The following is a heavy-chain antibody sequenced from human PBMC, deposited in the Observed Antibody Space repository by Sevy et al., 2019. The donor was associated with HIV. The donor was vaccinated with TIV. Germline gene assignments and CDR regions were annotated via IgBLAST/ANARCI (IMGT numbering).Heavy chain of an antibody. CDR2: IIPSGGST. V-gene: IGHV1-46*03. CDR1: GYTFTSYY. J-gene: IGHJ3*02. D-gene: IGHD3-3*01. Sequence: ASVKVSCKASGYTFTSYYMHWVRQAPGQGLEWMGIIIPSGGSTICAQKFQGRVTMTRDTSTGTVFMGLSSLRSEDTAVYYCARGGLLPFLVWLLYGDAFDIWGQGTMVTVSS. CDR3: ARGGLLPFLVWLLYGDAFDI.